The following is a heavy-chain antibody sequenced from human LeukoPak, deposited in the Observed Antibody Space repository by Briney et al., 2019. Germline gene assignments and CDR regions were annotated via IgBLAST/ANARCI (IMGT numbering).Heavy chain of an antibody. CDR1: GFTFSSYA. CDR2: ISGSGGST. J-gene: IGHJ4*02. Sequence: PGGSLRLSCAASGFTFSSYAMSWVRQAPGKGLEWVSAISGSGGSTYYADSVKGRFTISRDNSKNTLYLQMNSLRAEDTAVYYCAQTPPKPDTRWVMLFDYWAREPWSPSPQ. V-gene: IGHV3-23*01. D-gene: IGHD3-16*01. CDR3: AQTPPKPDTRWVMLFDY.